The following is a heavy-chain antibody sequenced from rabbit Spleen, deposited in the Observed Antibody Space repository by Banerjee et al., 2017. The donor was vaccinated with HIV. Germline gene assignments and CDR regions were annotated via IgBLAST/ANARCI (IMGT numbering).Heavy chain of an antibody. CDR1: GVSFSISSY. CDR2: IEADGSGFP. D-gene: IGHD1-1*01. J-gene: IGHJ6*01. Sequence: QEQLEESGGDLVKPGASLTLTCTASGVSFSISSYMCWVRQAPGKGLEWIACIEADGSGFPYFATWAKGRFTCSKTSSTTVTLQITRLTAADTATYFCARDTSSSFSSYGMDLWGPGTLVTVS. CDR3: ARDTSSSFSSYGMDL. V-gene: IGHV1S45*01.